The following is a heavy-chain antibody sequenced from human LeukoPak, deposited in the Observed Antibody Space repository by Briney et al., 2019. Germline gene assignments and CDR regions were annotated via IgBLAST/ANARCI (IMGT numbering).Heavy chain of an antibody. CDR1: GYTFTSYG. CDR3: AKDRGELPNTRAVDF. CDR2: ISAYNGNT. D-gene: IGHD1-26*01. Sequence: ASVKVSCKASGYTFTSYGISWVRQAPGQGLEWMGWISAYNGNTNYAQKLQGRVTMTTDTSTSTAYMELRSLRSDDTAVYYCAKDRGELPNTRAVDFWGQGTLVTVSS. V-gene: IGHV1-18*01. J-gene: IGHJ4*02.